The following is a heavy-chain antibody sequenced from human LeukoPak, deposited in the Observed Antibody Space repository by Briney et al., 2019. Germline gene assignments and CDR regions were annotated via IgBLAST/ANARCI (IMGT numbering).Heavy chain of an antibody. J-gene: IGHJ4*02. CDR2: ISYDGSNK. CDR3: AKVGYSSSSDDY. V-gene: IGHV3-30*18. CDR1: GFTFSSYG. D-gene: IGHD6-6*01. Sequence: GGSLRLPCAASGFTFSSYGMHWVRQAPGKGLEWVAVISYDGSNKYYADSVKGRFTISRDNSKNTLYLQMNSLRAEDTAVYYCAKVGYSSSSDDYWGQGTLVTVSS.